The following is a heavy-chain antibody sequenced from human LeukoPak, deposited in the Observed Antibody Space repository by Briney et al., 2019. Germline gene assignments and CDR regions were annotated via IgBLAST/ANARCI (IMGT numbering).Heavy chain of an antibody. D-gene: IGHD3-10*01. J-gene: IGHJ4*02. CDR2: ISGNAGTT. CDR1: GFTFSSYA. CDR3: ARDNGSGSYYPGPNDY. V-gene: IGHV3-23*01. Sequence: PGGSLRLSCAASGFTFSSYAMSWVRQAPGKGLEWVSAISGNAGTTYYADSVKGRFTISRDNSGNTLHLQMNSLRAEDTAVYYCARDNGSGSYYPGPNDYWGQGTLVTVSS.